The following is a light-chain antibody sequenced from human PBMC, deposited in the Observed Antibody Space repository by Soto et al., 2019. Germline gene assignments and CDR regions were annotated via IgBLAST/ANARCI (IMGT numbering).Light chain of an antibody. CDR1: SSDIGAYNF. CDR3: SSYTSSSSNV. CDR2: DVS. J-gene: IGLJ1*01. V-gene: IGLV2-14*03. Sequence: QSALTQPASVSGSPGQSITISCTGTSSDIGAYNFVSWYQQHPGKAPKLMLYDVSNRPSGVSNRFSGSKSGNTASLTISGLQAEDETDYYCSSYTSSSSNVFGTGTKVTVL.